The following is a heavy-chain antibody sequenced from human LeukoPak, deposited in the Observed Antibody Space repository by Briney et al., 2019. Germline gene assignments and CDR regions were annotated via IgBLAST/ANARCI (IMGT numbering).Heavy chain of an antibody. CDR3: ARERELLRGDAFDI. Sequence: SETLSLTCTVSGDSMTNYYWTWIRQPPGKGLEWIGFISNSGSTNYNPSLRGRVTISVEKSKNHVSLRLNSVTAADTAVYYCARERELLRGDAFDIWGQGTMVTVSS. CDR1: GDSMTNYY. D-gene: IGHD1-26*01. CDR2: ISNSGST. J-gene: IGHJ3*02. V-gene: IGHV4-4*08.